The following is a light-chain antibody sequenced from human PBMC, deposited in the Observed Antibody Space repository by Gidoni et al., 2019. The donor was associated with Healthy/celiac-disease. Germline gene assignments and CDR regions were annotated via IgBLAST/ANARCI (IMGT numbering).Light chain of an antibody. CDR3: QAWDSSTVV. CDR1: KLGDKY. V-gene: IGLV3-1*01. CDR2: QDI. Sequence: SYELTQPPPVSVSPGQTASITCSGDKLGDKYACWYQQKPGQSPVLVIYQDIKRPSGIPERFSGSNSGNTATLTISGTQAIDEADYYCQAWDSSTVVFGGGTKLTVL. J-gene: IGLJ2*01.